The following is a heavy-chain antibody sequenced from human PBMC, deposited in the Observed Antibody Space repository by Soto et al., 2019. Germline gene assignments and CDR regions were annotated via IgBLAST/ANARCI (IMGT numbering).Heavy chain of an antibody. CDR1: GFTFSSYA. V-gene: IGHV3-30-3*01. CDR2: ISYDGSNK. CDR3: AREEGSGSYSYTPTVDY. D-gene: IGHD3-10*01. J-gene: IGHJ4*02. Sequence: QVQLVESGGGVVQPGRSLRLSCAASGFTFSSYAMHWVRQAPGKGLEWVAVISYDGSNKYYADSVKGRFTISRDNSKNXPFLQMNSLRADDTAVYYCAREEGSGSYSYTPTVDYWGQGTLVTVSS.